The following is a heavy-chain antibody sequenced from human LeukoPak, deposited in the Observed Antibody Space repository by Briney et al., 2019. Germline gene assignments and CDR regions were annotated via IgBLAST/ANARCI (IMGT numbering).Heavy chain of an antibody. CDR3: ARDGEDDSSGHYKPFDY. D-gene: IGHD3-22*01. J-gene: IGHJ4*02. CDR1: GFTFSSYG. V-gene: IGHV3-33*01. Sequence: GGSLRLSCAASGFTFSSYGMHWLRQAPGKGLEWVAAIWYDGNNKYYADSVKGRFTISRDNSKNTLSLQMNSLRAEDTAVYYCARDGEDDSSGHYKPFDYWGQGTLVTVSS. CDR2: IWYDGNNK.